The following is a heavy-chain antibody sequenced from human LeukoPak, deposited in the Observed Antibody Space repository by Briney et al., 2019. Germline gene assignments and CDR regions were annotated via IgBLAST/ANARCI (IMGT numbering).Heavy chain of an antibody. Sequence: GASVKVFCKASGYTFTSYYMHWVRQAPGQGLEWMGWINPNSGGTNYAQKFQGRVTMTRDTSISTAYMELSRLRSDDTAVYYCARSFLVPEEWWFDPWGQGTLVTVSS. CDR3: ARSFLVPEEWWFDP. D-gene: IGHD2-2*01. CDR1: GYTFTSYY. J-gene: IGHJ5*02. CDR2: INPNSGGT. V-gene: IGHV1-2*02.